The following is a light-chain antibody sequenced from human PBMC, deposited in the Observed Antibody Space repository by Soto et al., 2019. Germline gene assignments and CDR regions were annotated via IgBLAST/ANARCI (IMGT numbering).Light chain of an antibody. V-gene: IGKV1-5*01. CDR1: QSISSW. CDR3: QQYNSYWT. J-gene: IGKJ1*01. Sequence: IQLTQSPHSLSASVGDRVPLTCRASQSISSWLAWYQQKPGKAPKLLIYDASSLESGVPSRFSGSGSGTEFTLTISSLQPDDFATYYCQQYNSYWTFGQGTKV. CDR2: DAS.